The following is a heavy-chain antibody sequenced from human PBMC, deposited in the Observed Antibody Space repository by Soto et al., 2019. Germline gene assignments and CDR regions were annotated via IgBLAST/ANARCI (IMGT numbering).Heavy chain of an antibody. CDR3: AVISSGWDFDY. V-gene: IGHV3-7*01. Sequence: WSRRLSCAASVFTFSSYWMSWVRQAPGKGLEWVANIKQDGSEKYYVDSVKGRFTISRDNAKNSLYLQMSSLRAEDTAVYYCAVISSGWDFDYWGQGTLVTVSS. CDR2: IKQDGSEK. J-gene: IGHJ4*02. D-gene: IGHD6-19*01. CDR1: VFTFSSYW.